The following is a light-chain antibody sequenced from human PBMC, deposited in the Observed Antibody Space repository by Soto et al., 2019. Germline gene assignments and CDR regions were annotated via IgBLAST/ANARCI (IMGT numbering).Light chain of an antibody. Sequence: DIQMYQSPSTLSAYEGDRVTITCRASQTISSCLAWYQQKPGKPPKVLIYKASTLQSGVPSRFSGSGSGTEFTITISSLQPEDVATYFCQQYNSYSFGQGTKVDIK. V-gene: IGKV1-5*03. CDR2: KAS. CDR1: QTISSC. J-gene: IGKJ1*01. CDR3: QQYNSYS.